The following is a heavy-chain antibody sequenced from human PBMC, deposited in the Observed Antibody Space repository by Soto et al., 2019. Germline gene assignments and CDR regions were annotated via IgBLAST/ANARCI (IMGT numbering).Heavy chain of an antibody. V-gene: IGHV1-69*12. J-gene: IGHJ1*01. CDR3: ARDNYGGNSENFQH. D-gene: IGHD4-17*01. CDR2: IIPIFGTA. Sequence: QVQLVQSGAAVKKPGSSVKVSCKASGGTFSSYAISWVRQAPGQGLEWMGGIIPIFGTANYAKKFQGRVTITADESTSTDCMELSSLRTEDTAVSYCARDNYGGNSENFQHWGQGTLVTVSS. CDR1: GGTFSSYA.